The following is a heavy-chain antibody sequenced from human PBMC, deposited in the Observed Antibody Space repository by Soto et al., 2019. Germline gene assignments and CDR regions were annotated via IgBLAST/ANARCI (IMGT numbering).Heavy chain of an antibody. V-gene: IGHV1-18*04. CDR2: ISPYNGNT. CDR1: GYTFVSYG. J-gene: IGHJ4*02. CDR3: ARDQYYFDSSGYYDF. D-gene: IGHD3-22*01. Sequence: QIQLVQSGAEVKKPGASVRVSCETSGYTFVSYGISWVRQAPGQGLEWMGWISPYNGNTNYAEKFKDRVTLTTDTSTDTAFLDLRSLTSDDTALYFCARDQYYFDSSGYYDFWGQGTLVTVSS.